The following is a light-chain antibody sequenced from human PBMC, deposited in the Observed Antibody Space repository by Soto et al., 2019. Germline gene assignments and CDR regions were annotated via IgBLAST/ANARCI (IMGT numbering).Light chain of an antibody. CDR2: GAS. J-gene: IGKJ1*01. CDR3: QQYNNWPQT. Sequence: EIVMTQSPATLSVSPGERATLSCRASQSVSSNLAWYQQKPGQAPRLLIYGASTRATGIPARFSGSGSGTEFTLTISRLQSEDVAVYYGQQYNNWPQTFGQGTKVEIK. V-gene: IGKV3-15*01. CDR1: QSVSSN.